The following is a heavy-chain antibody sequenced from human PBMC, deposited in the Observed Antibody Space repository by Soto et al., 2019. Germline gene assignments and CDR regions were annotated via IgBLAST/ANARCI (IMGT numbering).Heavy chain of an antibody. V-gene: IGHV3-30-3*01. D-gene: IGHD6-19*01. Sequence: QVQLVESGGGVVQPGRSLRLSCAASGFTFSSYAMHWVRQAPGKGLEWVAVISYDGSNKYYADSVKGRFTISRDNSKNTLYLQMNSLRAEDTAVYYCASLTVAVSYYYYYGMDVW. CDR3: ASLTVAVSYYYYYGMDV. CDR1: GFTFSSYA. CDR2: ISYDGSNK. J-gene: IGHJ6*01.